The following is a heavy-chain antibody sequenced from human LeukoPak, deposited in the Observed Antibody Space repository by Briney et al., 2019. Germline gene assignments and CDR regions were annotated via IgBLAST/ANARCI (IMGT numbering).Heavy chain of an antibody. D-gene: IGHD1-14*01. CDR3: VRKFATGD. CDR2: VKSDGTAT. Sequence: GGSLRLSCAASGFTFSSHLMHWVREAQGTGLVWVSSVKSDGTATNYADSVKGRFTISRDNAKNTLYLQMNSLRVEDTAVYYCVRKFATGDWGQGTLVTVSS. V-gene: IGHV3-74*01. J-gene: IGHJ4*02. CDR1: GFTFSSHL.